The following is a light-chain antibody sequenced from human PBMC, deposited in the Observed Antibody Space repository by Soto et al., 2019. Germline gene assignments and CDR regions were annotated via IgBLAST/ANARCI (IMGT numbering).Light chain of an antibody. V-gene: IGKV1-33*01. CDR1: QDISNY. CDR3: QQYDNIPYT. CDR2: DAS. J-gene: IGKJ2*01. Sequence: DIQMTQSPSSLSASVGARVTITCQASQDISNYLNWYQQKPGRAPKLLIYDASNLETGVPSRFSGSGSVTDFTFTIISVQPEDIATYYCQQYDNIPYTFGQGTKLEIK.